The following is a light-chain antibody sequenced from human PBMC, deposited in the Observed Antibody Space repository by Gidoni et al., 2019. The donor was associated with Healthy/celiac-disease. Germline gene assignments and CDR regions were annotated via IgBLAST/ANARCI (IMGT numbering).Light chain of an antibody. V-gene: IGKV2-28*01. Sequence: DIVMTQSPLSLPVTPGEPASISCRSSKSLLHSNGYNYLDWYLQKPGQSPQLLIYLGSNRASGVPDRFSGSGSGTDFTLKISRVEAEDVGVYYCMQDLQTLWTFGQGTKVEIK. CDR1: KSLLHSNGYNY. J-gene: IGKJ1*01. CDR3: MQDLQTLWT. CDR2: LGS.